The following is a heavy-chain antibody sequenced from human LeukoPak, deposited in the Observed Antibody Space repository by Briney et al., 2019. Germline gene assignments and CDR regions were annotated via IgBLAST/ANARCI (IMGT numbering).Heavy chain of an antibody. Sequence: SETLSLTCTVSGGSINNYYWTSIRQPAGKGLEWVGRTYSTGSTNYNPSLKSRVTMSVDTSRNHFSLKLSSVTAADTAVYYCARASDYYYYMDVWGKGTTVIVSS. D-gene: IGHD2-21*01. CDR2: TYSTGST. J-gene: IGHJ6*03. CDR1: GGSINNYY. CDR3: ARASDYYYYMDV. V-gene: IGHV4-4*07.